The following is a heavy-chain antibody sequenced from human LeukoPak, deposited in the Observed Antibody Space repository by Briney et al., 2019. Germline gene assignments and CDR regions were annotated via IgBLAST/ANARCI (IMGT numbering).Heavy chain of an antibody. CDR1: GFTFSTYE. Sequence: AGGSLRLSCAASGFTFSTYEMHWVRQAPGKGLEWVSYITGSGSTIYYADSVKGRFTISRDNAKNSLYLQMNSQRAEDTAVYYCARDLSGITGYTYGRGIDYWGQGTLVTVSS. CDR2: ITGSGSTI. V-gene: IGHV3-48*03. J-gene: IGHJ4*02. CDR3: ARDLSGITGYTYGRGIDY. D-gene: IGHD5-18*01.